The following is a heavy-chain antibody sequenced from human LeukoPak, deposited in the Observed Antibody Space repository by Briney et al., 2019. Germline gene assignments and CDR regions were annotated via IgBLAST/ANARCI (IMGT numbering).Heavy chain of an antibody. D-gene: IGHD2-2*01. CDR1: GFTFSAYG. Sequence: GGSLRLSCAASGFTFSAYGMHWVRQAPGKGLEWVAVIWSDGGKSYNSDSVKGRFTISRDNSKNTLYLQMNSLRADDPAVYYCATDSIGPATDFDYWGQGTLVTVSS. J-gene: IGHJ4*02. V-gene: IGHV3-33*01. CDR2: IWSDGGKS. CDR3: ATDSIGPATDFDY.